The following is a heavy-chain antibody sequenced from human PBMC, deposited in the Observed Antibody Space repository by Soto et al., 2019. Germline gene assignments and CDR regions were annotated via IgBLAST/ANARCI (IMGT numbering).Heavy chain of an antibody. CDR2: ISYDGSNK. CDR1: GFTFSSYA. CDR3: ARETGVGYCSGGSCYQSRYFDY. Sequence: PGGSLRLSCAASGFTFSSYAMHWVRQAPGKGLEWVAVISYDGSNKYYADSVKGRFTISRDNSKNTLYLQMNSLRAEDTAVYYCARETGVGYCSGGSCYQSRYFDYWGQGTLVTVSS. V-gene: IGHV3-30-3*01. D-gene: IGHD2-15*01. J-gene: IGHJ4*02.